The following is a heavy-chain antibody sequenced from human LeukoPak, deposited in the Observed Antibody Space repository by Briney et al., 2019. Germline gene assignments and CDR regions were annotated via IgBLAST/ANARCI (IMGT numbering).Heavy chain of an antibody. D-gene: IGHD1-14*01. CDR3: ATPVRTGCSESYWYFDL. CDR1: GGSISSYY. Sequence: PSETLSLTCTVSGGSISSYYWSWIRQPPGKGLEWIGYIYYSGSTNYNPSLKSRVTISVDTSKKQFSLKLSSVTAADTAVYYCATPVRTGCSESYWYFDLWGRGTLVTVSS. CDR2: IYYSGST. J-gene: IGHJ2*01. V-gene: IGHV4-59*08.